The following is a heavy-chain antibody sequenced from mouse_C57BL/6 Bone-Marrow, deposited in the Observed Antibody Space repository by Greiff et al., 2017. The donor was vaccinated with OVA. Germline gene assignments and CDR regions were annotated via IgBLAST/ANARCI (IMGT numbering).Heavy chain of an antibody. CDR2: INPYNGGT. CDR1: GYTFTDYY. CDR3: ARERVITTVVATSDY. J-gene: IGHJ2*01. D-gene: IGHD1-1*01. V-gene: IGHV1-19*01. Sequence: VQLQQSGPVLVKPGASVKMSCKASGYTFTDYYMNWVKQSHGKSLEWIGVINPYNGGTSYNQKFKGKATLTVDKSSSTAYMELNSLTSEDSAVYYCARERVITTVVATSDYWGQGTTLTVSS.